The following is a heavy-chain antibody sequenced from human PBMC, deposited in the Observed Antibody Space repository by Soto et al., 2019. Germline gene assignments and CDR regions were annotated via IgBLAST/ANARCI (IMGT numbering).Heavy chain of an antibody. Sequence: QVHLQESGPGLVKPSVPLSLAFAVAGDSITTNKWWSGIRQSPGKGLEWIGEIYQSGRTYYNPSLESRATISLDKSKNQISLRLTSVTAADTAMYYCARRYEGGEGDYWGRGTLVIIFS. CDR1: GDSITTNKW. J-gene: IGHJ4*02. D-gene: IGHD2-15*01. CDR3: ARRYEGGEGDY. CDR2: IYQSGRT. V-gene: IGHV4-4*02.